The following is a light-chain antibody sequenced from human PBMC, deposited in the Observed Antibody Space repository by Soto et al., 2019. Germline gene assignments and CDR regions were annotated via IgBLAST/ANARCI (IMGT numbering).Light chain of an antibody. CDR1: QSVSGS. J-gene: IGKJ4*01. CDR3: QQYSKWPLT. Sequence: EIVLTQSPATLSLSPGESATLSCRTSQSVSGSLAWYQKKPGQAPRLLIYDAYDRATGIPARSSGSGSGTDFSLTVSNLEPEDFAVYYCQQYSKWPLTFGGGTRWIS. CDR2: DAY. V-gene: IGKV3-11*01.